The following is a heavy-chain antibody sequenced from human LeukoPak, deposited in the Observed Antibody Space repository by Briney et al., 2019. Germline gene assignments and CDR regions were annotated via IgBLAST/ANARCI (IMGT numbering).Heavy chain of an antibody. CDR1: GGTFSSYA. V-gene: IGHV1-69*05. J-gene: IGHJ3*01. CDR2: IIPIFGTA. CDR3: ARGPQQWLHAFDV. Sequence: GASVKVSCKASGGTFSSYAISWVRQAPGQGLEWMGRIIPIFGTANYAQKFQGRVTITTDESTSTAYMELSSLRSEDTAVYYCARGPQQWLHAFDVWGQGTMVTVPS. D-gene: IGHD6-19*01.